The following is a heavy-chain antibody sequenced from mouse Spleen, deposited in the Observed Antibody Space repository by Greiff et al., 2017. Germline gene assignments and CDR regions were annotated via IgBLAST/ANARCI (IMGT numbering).Heavy chain of an antibody. CDR2: INPGSGGT. CDR1: GYAFTNYL. D-gene: IGHD3-2*01. V-gene: IGHV1-54*01. Sequence: QVQLQQSGAELVRPGTSVKVSCKASGYAFTNYLIEWVKQRPGQGLEWIGVINPGSGGTNYNEKFKGKATLTADKSSSTAYMQLSSLTSDDSAVYFCARSGDDSSGPWFAYWGQGTLVTVSA. J-gene: IGHJ3*01. CDR3: ARSGDDSSGPWFAY.